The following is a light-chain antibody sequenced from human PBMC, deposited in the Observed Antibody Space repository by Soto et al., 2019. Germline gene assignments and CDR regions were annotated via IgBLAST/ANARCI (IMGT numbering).Light chain of an antibody. V-gene: IGKV3-20*01. CDR3: QHCQPYGDSLPLT. CDR1: QSVSYY. CDR2: DAS. J-gene: IGKJ4*02. Sequence: EIVLTQSPGTLSLSPGERATLSCRASQSVSYYLAWYQQKPGQAPRLLIYDASSRATGVPDRFSGSVSGTDFTLTISRLESDDFAVYYCQHCQPYGDSLPLTFGGGTKVEIK.